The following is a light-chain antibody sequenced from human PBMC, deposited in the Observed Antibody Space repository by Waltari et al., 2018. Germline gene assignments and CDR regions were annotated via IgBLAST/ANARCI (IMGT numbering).Light chain of an antibody. CDR2: DKN. CDR1: SLRSYY. CDR3: HSRDASGSGGA. J-gene: IGLJ2*01. Sequence: TQDPAVSVAMGQTVRITCQGDSLRSYYASWYQQRPGQAPILFMYDKNSRPPGVPDRVSGSSSDDTASLTITGAQAEDEAYYYCHSRDASGSGGAFGGGTKLTVL. V-gene: IGLV3-19*01.